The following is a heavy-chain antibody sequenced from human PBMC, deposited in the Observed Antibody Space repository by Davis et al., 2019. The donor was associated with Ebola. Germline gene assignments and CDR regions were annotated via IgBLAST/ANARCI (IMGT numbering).Heavy chain of an antibody. D-gene: IGHD2-21*02. CDR2: IYYSGST. V-gene: IGHV4-59*08. CDR3: ASLHIVVVTV. J-gene: IGHJ6*04. CDR1: GSSISSYY. Sequence: MPSETLSLTCTVSGSSISSYYWSWIRQPPGKGLEWIGYIYYSGSTNYNPSLKSRVTISVDTSKNQFSLKLSSVTAADTAVYYCASLHIVVVTVWGKGTTVTVSS.